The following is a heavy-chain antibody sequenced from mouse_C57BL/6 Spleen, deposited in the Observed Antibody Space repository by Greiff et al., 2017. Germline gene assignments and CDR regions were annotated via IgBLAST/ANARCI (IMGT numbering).Heavy chain of an antibody. J-gene: IGHJ4*01. CDR2: IWSGGST. V-gene: IGHV2-2*01. CDR3: ARTLIYYDYVMDY. D-gene: IGHD2-4*01. Sequence: VQRVESGPGLVQPSQSLSITCTVSGFSLTSYGVHWVRQSPGKGLEWLGVIWSGGSTDYNAAFISRLSISKDNSKSQVFFKMNSLQADDTAIYYCARTLIYYDYVMDYWGQGTSVTVSS. CDR1: GFSLTSYG.